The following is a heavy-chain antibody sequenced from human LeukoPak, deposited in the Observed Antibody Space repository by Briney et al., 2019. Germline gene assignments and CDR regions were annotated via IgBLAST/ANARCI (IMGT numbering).Heavy chain of an antibody. Sequence: GGTLRLSCAASGFTFSSFAMSWIRQAPGKGLEWVSSIDKIGVGTYYADSVRGRFTISRDNSKNTLFLQMNSLRAEDSAVYYCAKDYVVGSIDYWGQGTLVTVSS. CDR2: IDKIGVGT. CDR1: GFTFSSFA. V-gene: IGHV3-23*01. D-gene: IGHD2-21*01. J-gene: IGHJ4*02. CDR3: AKDYVVGSIDY.